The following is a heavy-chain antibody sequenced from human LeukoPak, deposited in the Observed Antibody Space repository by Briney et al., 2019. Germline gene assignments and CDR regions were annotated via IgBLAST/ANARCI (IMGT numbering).Heavy chain of an antibody. J-gene: IGHJ4*02. V-gene: IGHV3-23*01. CDR2: ISGSGGGT. CDR1: GFTFSSYA. Sequence: GGSLRLSCAASGFTFSSYAMSWVRQAPGKGLEWVSSISGSGGGTYYTDSVKGRFTISRDNSKNTLFLQMNSLRADDTAVYYCAKRADSSSIPEDYWGQGTLVTVSS. CDR3: AKRADSSSIPEDY. D-gene: IGHD3-22*01.